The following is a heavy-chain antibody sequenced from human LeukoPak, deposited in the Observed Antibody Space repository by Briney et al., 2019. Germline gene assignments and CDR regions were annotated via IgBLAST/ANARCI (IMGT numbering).Heavy chain of an antibody. CDR1: GGSIGSSSYY. CDR3: ARRCIAAAGTFDY. Sequence: SETLSLTGTVSGGSIGSSSYYWGWIRQPPGKGLEWIGSIYYSGSTYYNPSLKSRLTISVDTSKNQFSLKLSSVTAADTAVYYCARRCIAAAGTFDYWGQGTLVTVSS. J-gene: IGHJ4*02. V-gene: IGHV4-39*01. D-gene: IGHD6-13*01. CDR2: IYYSGST.